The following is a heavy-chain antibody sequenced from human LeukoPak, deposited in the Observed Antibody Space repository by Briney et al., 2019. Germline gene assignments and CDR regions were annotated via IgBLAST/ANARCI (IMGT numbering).Heavy chain of an antibody. J-gene: IGHJ3*02. V-gene: IGHV3-30*02. Sequence: PGGSLRLSCAASGFTFSSYGMHWVRQAPGKGLEWVAFIRYDGSNKYYADSVKGRFTISRDNSKNTLYLQMNSLRAEDTAVYYCAKAGYYGSGSYEASAFDIWGQGTMVTVSS. CDR3: AKAGYYGSGSYEASAFDI. CDR1: GFTFSSYG. CDR2: IRYDGSNK. D-gene: IGHD3-10*01.